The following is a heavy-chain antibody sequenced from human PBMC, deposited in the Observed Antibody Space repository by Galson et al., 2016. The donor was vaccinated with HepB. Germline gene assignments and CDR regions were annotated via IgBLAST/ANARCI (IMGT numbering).Heavy chain of an antibody. V-gene: IGHV3-23*01. CDR3: AKTFGNGRYALDV. D-gene: IGHD3-10*01. CDR2: ITGSGGNT. J-gene: IGHJ6*02. Sequence: SLRLSCAASGFTFSNYAMCWVRQAPGKGLEWVSGITGSGGNTYYADSVKGRFTISRDKSKKTVDLQMYSLRAEDTALYYCAKTFGNGRYALDVWGQGTTVTVSS. CDR1: GFTFSNYA.